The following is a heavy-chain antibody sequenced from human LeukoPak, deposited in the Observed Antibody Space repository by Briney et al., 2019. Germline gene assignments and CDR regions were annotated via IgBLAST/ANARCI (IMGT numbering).Heavy chain of an antibody. D-gene: IGHD4-17*01. Sequence: PSETLSLTCTVSGGSISSSSYYWGWIRQPPGKGLEWIGSIYYSGSAYYNPSLKSRVTISVDTSKNQFSLKLSSVTAADTAVYYCAGLYGDYADYWGQGTLVTVSS. CDR2: IYYSGSA. J-gene: IGHJ4*02. CDR1: GGSISSSSYY. CDR3: AGLYGDYADY. V-gene: IGHV4-39*01.